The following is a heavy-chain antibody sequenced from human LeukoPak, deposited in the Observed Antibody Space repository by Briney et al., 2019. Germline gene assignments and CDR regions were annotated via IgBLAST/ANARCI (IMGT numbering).Heavy chain of an antibody. J-gene: IGHJ4*02. V-gene: IGHV1-18*04. Sequence: ASVKVSCKASGYTFTSYYMHWVRQAPGQGLEWMGWISAYDGNTNYAPKFQGRVTMTTDTSTSTAYMELRSLRSDDTAVYYCARGRGYSYGSDYWGQGTLVTVSS. CDR1: GYTFTSYY. D-gene: IGHD5-18*01. CDR3: ARGRGYSYGSDY. CDR2: ISAYDGNT.